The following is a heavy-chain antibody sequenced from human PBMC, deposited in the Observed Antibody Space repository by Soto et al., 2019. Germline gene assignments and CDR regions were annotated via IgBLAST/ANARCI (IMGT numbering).Heavy chain of an antibody. CDR1: GFTFSSYG. CDR2: IWYDGSNK. V-gene: IGHV3-33*01. Sequence: PGGSLRLSCAASGFTFSSYGMHWVRQAPGKGLEWVAVIWYDGSNKYYADSVKGRFTISRDNSKNTLYLQMNSLRAEDTAVYYCARDPSGSYPYYFDYWGQGTLVTVSS. D-gene: IGHD1-26*01. CDR3: ARDPSGSYPYYFDY. J-gene: IGHJ4*02.